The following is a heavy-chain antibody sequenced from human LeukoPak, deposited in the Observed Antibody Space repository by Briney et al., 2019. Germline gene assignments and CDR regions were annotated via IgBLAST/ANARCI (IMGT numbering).Heavy chain of an antibody. CDR2: IYYSGST. CDR3: ANSGSYSDAFDI. CDR1: GGSISSSSYY. Sequence: SEALSLTCTVSGGSISSSSYYWGWIRQPPGKGLEWIGSIYYSGSTYYNPSLKSRVTISVDTSKNQFSLKLSSVTAADTAVYYCANSGSYSDAFDIWGQGTMVTVSS. D-gene: IGHD1-26*01. V-gene: IGHV4-39*07. J-gene: IGHJ3*02.